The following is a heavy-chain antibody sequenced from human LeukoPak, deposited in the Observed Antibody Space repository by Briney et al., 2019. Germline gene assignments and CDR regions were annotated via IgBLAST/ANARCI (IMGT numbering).Heavy chain of an antibody. J-gene: IGHJ3*02. Sequence: GSLKLSCAASGFTFSSYAMSWVRQAPGKGLEWVSAISGSGGSTYYADSVKGRFTISRDNSKNTLYLQMNSLRAEDTAVYYCAKVTYYYDSSGYEDDAFDIWGQGAMVTVSS. V-gene: IGHV3-23*01. CDR1: GFTFSSYA. CDR3: AKVTYYYDSSGYEDDAFDI. D-gene: IGHD3-22*01. CDR2: ISGSGGST.